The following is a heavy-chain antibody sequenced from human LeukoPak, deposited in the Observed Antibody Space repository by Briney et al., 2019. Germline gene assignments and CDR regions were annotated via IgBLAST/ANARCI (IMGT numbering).Heavy chain of an antibody. CDR1: GGSISTYY. Sequence: PSETLSLTCTVSGGSISTYYWSWIRQPPGKGLEWTGYIYYSGSTNYNPSLKSRVTISVDTSKNRISLKLNSVTAADTAVYYCARGSGWYYYWGQGTLVAVSS. D-gene: IGHD6-19*01. CDR3: ARGSGWYYY. J-gene: IGHJ4*02. CDR2: IYYSGST. V-gene: IGHV4-59*01.